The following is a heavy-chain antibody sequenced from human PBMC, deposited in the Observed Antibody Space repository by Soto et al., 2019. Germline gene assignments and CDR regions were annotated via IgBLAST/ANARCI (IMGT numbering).Heavy chain of an antibody. J-gene: IGHJ4*02. Sequence: ASVKVSCKASGYTFTSYAMHWVRQAPGQRLEWMGWINAGNGNTKYSQKFQGRVTITRDTSASTAYMELSSLRSEDTAVYYCARGPDYYDSSGYPSFDYWGQGTLVTVSS. CDR2: INAGNGNT. CDR3: ARGPDYYDSSGYPSFDY. D-gene: IGHD3-22*01. V-gene: IGHV1-3*01. CDR1: GYTFTSYA.